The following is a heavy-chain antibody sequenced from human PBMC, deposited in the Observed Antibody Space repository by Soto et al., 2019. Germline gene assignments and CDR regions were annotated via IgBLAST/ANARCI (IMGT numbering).Heavy chain of an antibody. J-gene: IGHJ6*02. CDR1: GFTFSIYG. V-gene: IGHV3-33*01. CDR3: AREGRYCSGGSCYSYYYGMDV. Sequence: GGSLRLACGTSGFTFSIYGMHGLRQAPGKGLEWVAVIWYDGSNKYYADSVKGRFTISRDNSKNTLYLQMNSLRAEDTAVYYCAREGRYCSGGSCYSYYYGMDVWGQGT. D-gene: IGHD2-15*01. CDR2: IWYDGSNK.